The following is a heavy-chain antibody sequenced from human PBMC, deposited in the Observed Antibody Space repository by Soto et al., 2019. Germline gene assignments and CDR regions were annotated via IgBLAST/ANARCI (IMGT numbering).Heavy chain of an antibody. CDR2: IFYSGST. D-gene: IGHD2-21*01. J-gene: IGHJ5*02. Sequence: SETLSLTCNVSGGSISTSRSYWAWLRQPQGKGLEWLANIFYSGSTYYNPSLASRATVSVDTSKNEFSLKLRSVTAADTAVYYCARQPTTGDTDLWFDPWGQGTLVTVSS. CDR3: ARQPTTGDTDLWFDP. V-gene: IGHV4-39*01. CDR1: GGSISTSRSY.